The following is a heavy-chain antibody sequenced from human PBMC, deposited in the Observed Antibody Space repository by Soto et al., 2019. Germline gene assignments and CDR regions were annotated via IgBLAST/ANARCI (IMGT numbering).Heavy chain of an antibody. D-gene: IGHD3-10*01. J-gene: IGHJ4*02. CDR3: ARGRTYYYGSGSLPLDY. Sequence: PSETLSVTCAGYGGSFSGYYWSWIRQPPGKGLEWIGEINHSGSTNYNPSLKSRVTISVDTSKNQFSLKLSSVTAADTAVYYCARGRTYYYGSGSLPLDYWGQGTLVTVSS. CDR1: GGSFSGYY. V-gene: IGHV4-34*01. CDR2: INHSGST.